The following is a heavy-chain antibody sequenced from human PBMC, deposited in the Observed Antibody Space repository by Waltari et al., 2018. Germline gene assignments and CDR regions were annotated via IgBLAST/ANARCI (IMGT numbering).Heavy chain of an antibody. V-gene: IGHV1-2*02. CDR1: GYTVTGIY. D-gene: IGHD3-16*01. Sequence: EPLVQSGAEEKKHGVSAMVTCRASGYTVTGIYMHWVRQAPGQGLEWMGWINPQSGGTGYAEKFQGRVTMTRDTSISTAYMELSRLTSDDTALYYCVRVGDRGLRNAFHIWGQGTMVTVSS. J-gene: IGHJ3*02. CDR2: INPQSGGT. CDR3: VRVGDRGLRNAFHI.